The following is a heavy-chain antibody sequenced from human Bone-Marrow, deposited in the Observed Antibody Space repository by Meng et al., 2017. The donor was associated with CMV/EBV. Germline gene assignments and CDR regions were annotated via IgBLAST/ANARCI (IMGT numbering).Heavy chain of an antibody. CDR1: GFTFSSYW. Sequence: GESLKISCAASGFTFSSYWMSWVRQAPGKGLEWVANIKQDGSEKYYVDSVKGRFTISRDNAKNSLYLQMNSLRAEDTAVYYCARVSLAAPFDYWGQGTRVTVSS. D-gene: IGHD6-6*01. CDR3: ARVSLAAPFDY. V-gene: IGHV3-7*01. J-gene: IGHJ4*02. CDR2: IKQDGSEK.